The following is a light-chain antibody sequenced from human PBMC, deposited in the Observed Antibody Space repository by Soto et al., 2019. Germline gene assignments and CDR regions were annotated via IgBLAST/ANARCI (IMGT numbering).Light chain of an antibody. CDR3: HLLGRAPPRAN. J-gene: IGKJ3*01. V-gene: IGKV3-20*01. CDR1: KKVNDNH. Sequence: EVVLTQSTGTLSLSPGARATLCCRASKKVNDNHLAWYQQKGGQAPRLLIYGAFTRTTGVPKRFSRSRFGTSYCLIIHSLEPAGFALCYCHLLGRAPPRANFGPGNTVEI. CDR2: GAF.